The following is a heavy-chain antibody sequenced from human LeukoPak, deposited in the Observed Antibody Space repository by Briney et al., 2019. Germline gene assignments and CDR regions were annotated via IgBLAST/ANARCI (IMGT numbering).Heavy chain of an antibody. CDR3: ARDVSKH. J-gene: IGHJ1*01. D-gene: IGHD4-11*01. V-gene: IGHV3-33*01. Sequence: GGSLRLSCAASGFTFSTYGMHWVRQAPGKGLEWVAVIWYDGSNKYYADSVKGRFTISRDSAKNSLYLQMNSLRAEDTAVYYCARDVSKHWGQGTLVTVSS. CDR1: GFTFSTYG. CDR2: IWYDGSNK.